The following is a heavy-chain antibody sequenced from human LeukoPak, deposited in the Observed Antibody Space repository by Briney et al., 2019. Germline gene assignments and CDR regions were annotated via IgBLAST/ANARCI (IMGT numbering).Heavy chain of an antibody. J-gene: IGHJ4*02. CDR3: ARGGTSGSLIY. Sequence: TGGSLRLSCAASGFTFSSYWMHWVRQAPGKGLVWVSRINSDGSSTNYADSVKGRFTISRDNAKNTLYLQMNSLRGEDTAVYYCARGGTSGSLIYWGQGTLVTVSS. CDR2: INSDGSST. CDR1: GFTFSSYW. V-gene: IGHV3-74*01. D-gene: IGHD1-26*01.